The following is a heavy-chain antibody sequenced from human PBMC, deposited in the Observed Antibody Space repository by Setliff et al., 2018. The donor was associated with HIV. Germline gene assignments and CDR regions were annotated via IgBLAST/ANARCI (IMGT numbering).Heavy chain of an antibody. CDR3: AIRGSSGWYVGGYFDY. D-gene: IGHD6-19*01. J-gene: IGHJ4*02. V-gene: IGHV4-38-2*01. Sequence: SETLSLTCAVSGYSISSGYYWGWIRQPPGKGLEWIGSIYHSGSTYYSPSLKSRVTISVDTSKNQFSLKLSSVTAADTAVYYCAIRGSSGWYVGGYFDYWGQGTLVTVSS. CDR1: GYSISSGYY. CDR2: IYHSGST.